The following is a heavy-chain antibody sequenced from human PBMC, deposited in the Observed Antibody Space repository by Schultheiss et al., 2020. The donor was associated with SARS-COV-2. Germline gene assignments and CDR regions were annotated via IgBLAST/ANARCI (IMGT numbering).Heavy chain of an antibody. Sequence: GGSLRLSCAASGFTFSSYAMHWVRQAPGKGLEWVAVISYDGSNKYYADSVKGRFTISRDNSKNTLYLQMNSLRAEDTAVYYCAKDSMIRAFDIWGQGTMVTVSS. V-gene: IGHV3-30-3*01. J-gene: IGHJ3*02. CDR1: GFTFSSYA. CDR3: AKDSMIRAFDI. CDR2: ISYDGSNK. D-gene: IGHD3-16*01.